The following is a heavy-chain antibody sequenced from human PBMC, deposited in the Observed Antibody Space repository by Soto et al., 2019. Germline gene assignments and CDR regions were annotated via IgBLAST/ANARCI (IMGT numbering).Heavy chain of an antibody. D-gene: IGHD3-10*01. V-gene: IGHV4-59*08. CDR2: IYYSGST. CDR3: ARHNGRGSGTYRRLNDAFDI. CDR1: GSISIYY. J-gene: IGHJ3*02. Sequence: SETLSLTCTVGSISIYYWSWIRQSPGKGLEWIGHIYYSGSTNYNPSLKSRVTMSVDTSKNQFSLKLSSVTAADTAVYYCARHNGRGSGTYRRLNDAFDIWGQGTMVTVSS.